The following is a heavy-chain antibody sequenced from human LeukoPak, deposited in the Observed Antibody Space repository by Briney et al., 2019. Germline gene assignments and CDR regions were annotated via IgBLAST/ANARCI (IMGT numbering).Heavy chain of an antibody. CDR3: ARDQGAVAGIDP. D-gene: IGHD6-19*01. V-gene: IGHV4-39*07. CDR1: GGSISSYY. CDR2: IYYSGTT. J-gene: IGHJ5*02. Sequence: SETLSLTCTVSGGSISSYYWGWIRQTPGKGLEWIGSIYYSGTTYYNPSLESRVTISIDTSKNQFSVKLTSVTAADTAVYYCARDQGAVAGIDPWGQGTLVTVSS.